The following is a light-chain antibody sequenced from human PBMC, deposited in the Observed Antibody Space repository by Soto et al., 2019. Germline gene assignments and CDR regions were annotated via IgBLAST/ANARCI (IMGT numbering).Light chain of an antibody. Sequence: QSDLTQPASVSGSPGQSITISCTGTSSDVGGYDSVSWYQQHPGKAPKLMIYEVSNRPSGVSSRFSGSKSGNTASLTISGLQAEDEADYYCSSYTSSSTVGVFGGGTKLTVL. CDR3: SSYTSSSTVGV. J-gene: IGLJ2*01. CDR1: SSDVGGYDS. V-gene: IGLV2-14*01. CDR2: EVS.